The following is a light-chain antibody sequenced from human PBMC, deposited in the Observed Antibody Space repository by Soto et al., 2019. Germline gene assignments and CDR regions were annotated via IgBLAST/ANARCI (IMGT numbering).Light chain of an antibody. Sequence: PGERATLSCRSCQTVSSAYLAWFQQKPGQAPRLLIYGASSRATGIPDRFSGAGSGTEFTLTISRVAPEDYAVYYCQQYNTSPWTFGQGTKVDIK. CDR1: QTVSSAY. CDR3: QQYNTSPWT. J-gene: IGKJ1*01. V-gene: IGKV3-20*01. CDR2: GAS.